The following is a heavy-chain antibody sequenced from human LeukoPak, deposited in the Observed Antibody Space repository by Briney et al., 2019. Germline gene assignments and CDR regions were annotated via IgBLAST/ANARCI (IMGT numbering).Heavy chain of an antibody. D-gene: IGHD4-23*01. CDR3: ASRLRWPSYFDY. CDR2: IYYSGTT. CDR1: GGSISSTSYY. Sequence: SETLSLTCTVSGGSISSTSYYWGWIRQPPGKGLERIGSIYYSGTTYYNPPLKSRVTISVDTSKNQFSLKLSSVTAADTAVYYCASRLRWPSYFDYWGQGTPVTVSS. V-gene: IGHV4-39*01. J-gene: IGHJ4*01.